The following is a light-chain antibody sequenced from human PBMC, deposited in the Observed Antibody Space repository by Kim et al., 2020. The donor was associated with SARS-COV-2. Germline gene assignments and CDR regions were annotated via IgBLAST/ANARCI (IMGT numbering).Light chain of an antibody. CDR1: QSVGSS. J-gene: IGKJ1*01. CDR3: QRSVNWPLT. Sequence: LSPEERATLACRASQSVGSSFPWYHRNPGQAPGLLIHVTFNRATGIPARFSGGGSGTDFTLTISSLEPEDFAVYYCQRSVNWPLTFGQGTKVDIK. CDR2: VTF. V-gene: IGKV3-11*01.